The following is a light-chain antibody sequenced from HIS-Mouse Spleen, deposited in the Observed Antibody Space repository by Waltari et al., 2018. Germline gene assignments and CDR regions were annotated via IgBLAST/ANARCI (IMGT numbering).Light chain of an antibody. CDR3: CSYAGSSTFGV. CDR2: QGS. J-gene: IGLJ3*02. CDR1: SSDVGSYNL. Sequence: QSALTQPASVSGSPGQSITISCTGTSSDVGSYNLCLWYQQPPGKAPKPMIYQGSKRPSGVSNRFSGSKSGNTASLTISGLQAEDEADYYCCSYAGSSTFGVFGGGTKLTVL. V-gene: IGLV2-23*03.